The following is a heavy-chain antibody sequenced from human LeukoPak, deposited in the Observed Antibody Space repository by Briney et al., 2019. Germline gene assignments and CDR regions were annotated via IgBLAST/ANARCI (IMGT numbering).Heavy chain of an antibody. V-gene: IGHV1-2*02. D-gene: IGHD1-26*01. CDR3: ARVSGSYSPPDY. J-gene: IGHJ4*02. CDR1: GYTFTGYY. CDR2: INPNSGGT. Sequence: GASVKVSCKASGYTFTGYYMHWVRQAPGQGLEWMGWINPNSGGTNYAQKFQGRVTMTRDTSISTAYMELSRLRSDDTAMYYCARVSGSYSPPDYWGQGTLVTVSS.